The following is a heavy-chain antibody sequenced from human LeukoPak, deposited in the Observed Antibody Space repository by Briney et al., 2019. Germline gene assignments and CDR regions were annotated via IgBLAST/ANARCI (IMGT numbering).Heavy chain of an antibody. V-gene: IGHV3-23*01. J-gene: IGHJ6*04. D-gene: IGHD3-10*02. Sequence: GGSLRLSCAASVFTFSSYAMSWVRQAPGKGLEWVSAISGSGSTIYYADSVKGRFTISRDNAKNSLYLQINSLRAEDTAVYYCAELGITMIGGVWGKGTTVTISS. CDR1: VFTFSSYA. CDR2: ISGSGSTI. CDR3: AELGITMIGGV.